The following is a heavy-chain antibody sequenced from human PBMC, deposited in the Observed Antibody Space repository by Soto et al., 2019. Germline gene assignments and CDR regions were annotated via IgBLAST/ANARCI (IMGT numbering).Heavy chain of an antibody. CDR2: SSEYKGNT. V-gene: IGHV1-18*01. CDR3: ARDRSSSDY. CDR1: GYTFANYG. Sequence: QVQLVQSGPELKRPGASVKVSCKASGYTFANYGISWVRQAPGQGLEWMGWSSEYKGNTDYAQKFEGRVTMTSDTSTNTAYMELRSLSSDDTAIYYCARDRSSSDYGGQGTLVIVSS. D-gene: IGHD3-10*01. J-gene: IGHJ4*02.